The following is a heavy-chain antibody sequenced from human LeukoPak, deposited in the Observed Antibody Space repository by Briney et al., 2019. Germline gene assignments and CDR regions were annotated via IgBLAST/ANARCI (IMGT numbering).Heavy chain of an antibody. V-gene: IGHV1-18*01. J-gene: IGHJ4*02. CDR1: GYTFTSYG. CDR3: ARGYCSSTSCENFDY. Sequence: ASVKVSCKASGYTFTSYGISWVRQAPGRGLEWMGWISAYNGNTNYAQKLQGRVTMTTDTSTSTAYMELRSLRSDDTAVYYCARGYCSSTSCENFDYWGQGTLVTVSS. D-gene: IGHD2-2*01. CDR2: ISAYNGNT.